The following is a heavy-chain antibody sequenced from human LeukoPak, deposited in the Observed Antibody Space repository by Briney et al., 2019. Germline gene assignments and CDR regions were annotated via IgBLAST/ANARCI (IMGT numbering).Heavy chain of an antibody. Sequence: GGSLRLSCAASAGFTFSDYWMNWGGPAPGKGLEWVAIISQDGREKLYVDTVKGRFTISRDNAKSSLYLQINSLRAEDTAVYYCVGGIGWQPDYWGQGTLVTVSS. CDR2: ISQDGREK. CDR3: VGGIGWQPDY. CDR1: AGFTFSDYW. V-gene: IGHV3-7*03. J-gene: IGHJ4*02. D-gene: IGHD6-19*01.